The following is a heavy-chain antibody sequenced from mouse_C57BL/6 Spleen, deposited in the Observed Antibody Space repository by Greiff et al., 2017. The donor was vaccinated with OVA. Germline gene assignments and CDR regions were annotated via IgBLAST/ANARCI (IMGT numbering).Heavy chain of an antibody. D-gene: IGHD2-3*01. J-gene: IGHJ2*01. V-gene: IGHV3-6*01. Sequence: EVKLQESGPGLVKPSQSLSLTCSVTGYSITSGYYWNWIRQFPGNQLEWMGYISYDGSNNYNPSLKNRISITRDTSKNQFFLKLNSVTTEDTATYYCARDAPNDGYGYWGQGTTLTVSS. CDR2: ISYDGSN. CDR1: GYSITSGYY. CDR3: ARDAPNDGYGY.